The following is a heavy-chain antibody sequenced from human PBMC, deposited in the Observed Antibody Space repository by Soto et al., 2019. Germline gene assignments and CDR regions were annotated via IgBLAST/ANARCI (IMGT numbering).Heavy chain of an antibody. Sequence: ASVKVSCKASGYTFTSYDINWVRQATGQGLEWMGWMNPNSGNTGYAQKFQGRVTMTRNTSISTAYMELSSLRSADTAVYYCALGDSSGYYLFDYWGQGTLVTVSS. CDR2: MNPNSGNT. CDR1: GYTFTSYD. CDR3: ALGDSSGYYLFDY. J-gene: IGHJ4*02. D-gene: IGHD3-22*01. V-gene: IGHV1-8*01.